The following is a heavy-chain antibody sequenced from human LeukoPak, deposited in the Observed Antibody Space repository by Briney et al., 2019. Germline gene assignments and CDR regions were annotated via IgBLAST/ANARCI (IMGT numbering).Heavy chain of an antibody. CDR2: ISYDGSNR. J-gene: IGHJ4*02. CDR1: GFTFSSSG. Sequence: PGGSLRLSCAASGFTFSSSGMHWVRQAPGKGLEWVAFISYDGSNRYYADSVKGRFTISRDNSKNTLYLQMNSLRAEDTAVYYCAKETRGSYSDYWGQGTLVTVSP. CDR3: AKETRGSYSDY. D-gene: IGHD5-12*01. V-gene: IGHV3-30*02.